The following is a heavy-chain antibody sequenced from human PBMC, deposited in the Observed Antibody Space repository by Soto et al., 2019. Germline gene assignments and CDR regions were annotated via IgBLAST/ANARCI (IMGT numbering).Heavy chain of an antibody. CDR2: ISGSGGST. CDR1: GLTFSSYA. D-gene: IGHD1-26*01. V-gene: IGHV3-23*01. J-gene: IGHJ4*02. Sequence: EVQLLESGGGLVQPGGSLRLSCAASGLTFSSYAMSWVRQAPGKGLEWVSVISGSGGSTYYADSVKGRFTISRDNSKNTLNLQMNSLRAEDTAVYYCAKRGSGSQFDYWGQGTLVTVSS. CDR3: AKRGSGSQFDY.